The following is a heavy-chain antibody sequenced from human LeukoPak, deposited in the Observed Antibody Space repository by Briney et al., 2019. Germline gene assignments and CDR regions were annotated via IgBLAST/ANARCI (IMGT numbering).Heavy chain of an antibody. Sequence: GASVKVSCKASGYTFTSYDINWVRQATGQGLEWMGWMNPNSGNTGYSQKFQGRVTMTRSTSISTAFMELSSLTSEDTAVYYCARSVGASDWFGPWGQGTLVTVSS. CDR3: ARSVGASDWFGP. CDR1: GYTFTSYD. J-gene: IGHJ5*02. D-gene: IGHD1-26*01. V-gene: IGHV1-8*01. CDR2: MNPNSGNT.